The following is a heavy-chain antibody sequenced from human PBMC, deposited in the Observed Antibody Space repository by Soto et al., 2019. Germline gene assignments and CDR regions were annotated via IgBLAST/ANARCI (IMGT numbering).Heavy chain of an antibody. CDR2: IYHSGST. V-gene: IGHV4-30-2*01. CDR1: VGSVSSGGYS. Sequence: PSETLSLTCAVSVGSVSSGGYSWSWIRQPPGKGLEWIGYIYHSGSTYYNPSLKSRVTISVDRSKNQFSLKLSSVTAADTAVYYCAREKSYRMDVWGQGTTVTVSS. CDR3: AREKSYRMDV. J-gene: IGHJ6*02.